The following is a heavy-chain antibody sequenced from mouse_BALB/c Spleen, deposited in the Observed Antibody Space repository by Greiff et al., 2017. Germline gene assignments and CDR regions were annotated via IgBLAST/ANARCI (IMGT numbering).Heavy chain of an antibody. V-gene: IGHV1S135*01. J-gene: IGHJ2*01. CDR1: GYAFTSYN. CDR3: ARSRGNYDFDY. CDR2: IDPYNGGT. Sequence: VHVKQSGPELVKPGASVKVSCKASGYAFTSYNMYWVKQSHGKSLEWIGYIDPYNGGTSYNQKFKGKATLTVDKSSSTAYMHLNSLTSEDSAVYYCARSRGNYDFDYWGQGTTLTVSS. D-gene: IGHD2-1*01.